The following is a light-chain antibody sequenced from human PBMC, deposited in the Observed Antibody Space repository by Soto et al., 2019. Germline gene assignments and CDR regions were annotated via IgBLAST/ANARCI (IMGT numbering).Light chain of an antibody. CDR1: SSDVWSYNL. J-gene: IGLJ1*01. CDR2: EGN. CDR3: CSYAGTNTFV. Sequence: QSALTQPASVSGSPGQSITISCTGTSSDVWSYNLVSWYQQQPGQAPKLIIYEGNQQPSGVSNRFSGSKSANTDSLTISGLQTEDEADYYCCSYAGTNTFVFGTGTKLTVL. V-gene: IGLV2-23*01.